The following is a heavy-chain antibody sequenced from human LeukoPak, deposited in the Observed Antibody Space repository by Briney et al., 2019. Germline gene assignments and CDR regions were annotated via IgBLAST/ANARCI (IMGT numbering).Heavy chain of an antibody. D-gene: IGHD4-23*01. J-gene: IGHJ4*02. CDR1: TFSLSSHS. V-gene: IGHV3-21*06. Sequence: GGSLRLSCVASTFSLSSHSMNWLRRAPGKGLEWVSSISFGGDHIKYADSVKGRFTISRDDEKNSVYLQMNSVRAEDTAVYYCARSGGVITVAPFDCWGQGSLVTVSS. CDR2: ISFGGDHI. CDR3: ARSGGVITVAPFDC.